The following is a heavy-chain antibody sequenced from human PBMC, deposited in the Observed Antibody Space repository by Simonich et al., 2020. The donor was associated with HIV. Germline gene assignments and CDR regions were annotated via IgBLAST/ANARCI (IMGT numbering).Heavy chain of an antibody. CDR2: ISWNSGSI. CDR3: AKDRGYSYGGGYMDV. J-gene: IGHJ6*03. CDR1: GFTFDDCA. V-gene: IGHV3-9*03. D-gene: IGHD5-18*01. Sequence: EVQLVESGGGLVQPGRSLSLSCAASGFTFDDCAMHWVRQAPGEGLEWVSGISWNSGSIGYADSVKGRFTISRDNAKNSLYLQMNSLRAEDMALYYCAKDRGYSYGGGYMDVWGKGTTVTVSS.